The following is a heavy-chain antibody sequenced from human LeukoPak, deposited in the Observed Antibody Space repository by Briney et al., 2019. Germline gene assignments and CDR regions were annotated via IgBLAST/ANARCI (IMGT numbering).Heavy chain of an antibody. J-gene: IGHJ6*02. CDR1: GFTFSSYS. D-gene: IGHD3-10*01. CDR3: ARDILAYYGSGSCYKGPDGMDV. Sequence: GGSLRLSCAASGFTFSSYSMNWVRQAPGKGLEWVSSITSSSSYIYYADSVKGRFTISRDNAKNSLYLQMNSLRAEDTAVYYCARDILAYYGSGSCYKGPDGMDVWGQGTTVTVSS. CDR2: ITSSSSYI. V-gene: IGHV3-21*01.